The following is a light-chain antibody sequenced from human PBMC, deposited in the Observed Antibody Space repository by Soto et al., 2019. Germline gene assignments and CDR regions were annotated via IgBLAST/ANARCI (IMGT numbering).Light chain of an antibody. CDR3: QQYNPLT. CDR2: DAS. CDR1: QSISSW. J-gene: IGKJ4*01. V-gene: IGKV1-5*01. Sequence: DIQMTQSPSTLSASVGDRVTITCRASQSISSWLAWYQQKPGKAPKLLIYDASSLESGVPSRFSGSGSGTEFTLTISSLQPDDFATYYCQQYNPLTSGGGTKVEIK.